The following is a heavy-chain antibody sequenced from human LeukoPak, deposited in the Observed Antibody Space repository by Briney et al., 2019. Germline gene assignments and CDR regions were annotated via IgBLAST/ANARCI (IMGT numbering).Heavy chain of an antibody. CDR3: ARAGKTGAAAFDI. D-gene: IGHD3-10*01. CDR1: GFTFSRYW. CDR2: INSDGSST. V-gene: IGHV3-74*01. Sequence: GGSLRLSCAASGFTFSRYWMHWVRQAPGKGLVWVSRINSDGSSTNYADSVKGRFTISRDNTKNTLYLQMNSLRAEDTAVYYCARAGKTGAAAFDIWGQGTMVTASS. J-gene: IGHJ3*02.